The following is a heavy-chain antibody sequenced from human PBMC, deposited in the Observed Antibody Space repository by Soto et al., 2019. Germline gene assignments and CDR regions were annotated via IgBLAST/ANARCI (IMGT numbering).Heavy chain of an antibody. CDR1: GGTFSSYA. Sequence: QVQLVQSGAEVKKPGSSVKVSCKASGGTFSSYAISWVRQAPGQGLEWMGGIIPIFGTANYAQKFQGRVTITADESTSTAYMELSSLSSEDTAVSYCARDGASGSHIGYWGQGTLVTVSS. CDR3: ARDGASGSHIGY. D-gene: IGHD3-22*01. CDR2: IIPIFGTA. V-gene: IGHV1-69*01. J-gene: IGHJ4*02.